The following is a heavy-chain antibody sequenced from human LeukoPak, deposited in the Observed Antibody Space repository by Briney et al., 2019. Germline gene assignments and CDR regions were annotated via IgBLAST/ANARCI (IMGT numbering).Heavy chain of an antibody. CDR3: ASTRIVSYYYYGMDV. J-gene: IGHJ6*02. CDR1: GGSISSYY. CDR2: IYYSGST. D-gene: IGHD2-15*01. V-gene: IGHV4-59*01. Sequence: SETLSLTCTVSGGSISSYYWSWIRQPPGKGLEWIGYIYYSGSTNYNPSLKSRVTISVDTSKNLFSLKLSSVTAADTAVYYCASTRIVSYYYYGMDVWGQGTTVTVSS.